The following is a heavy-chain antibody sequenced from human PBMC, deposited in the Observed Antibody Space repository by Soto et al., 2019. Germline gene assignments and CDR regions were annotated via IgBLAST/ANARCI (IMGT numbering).Heavy chain of an antibody. Sequence: GGSLRLSCAVSGFTVNNNYMSWVRQAPGKGLEWVSVIYSVGNTHYADSVKGRFTISRDNSKNTLYLQMNSLRAEDTAVYYCARKDLRFLEWFPDYWGQGTLVTVSS. CDR1: GFTVNNNY. V-gene: IGHV3-66*01. D-gene: IGHD3-3*01. CDR2: IYSVGNT. CDR3: ARKDLRFLEWFPDY. J-gene: IGHJ4*02.